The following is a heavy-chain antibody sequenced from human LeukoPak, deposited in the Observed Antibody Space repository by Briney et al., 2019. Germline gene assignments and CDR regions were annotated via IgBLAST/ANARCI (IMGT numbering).Heavy chain of an antibody. D-gene: IGHD3-3*01. V-gene: IGHV3-NL1*01. CDR3: ARAVSGYVDY. CDR2: LYSGGRT. J-gene: IGHJ4*02. Sequence: GRSLRLSCAASGFTFSSFGMHWVRQAPGKGLEWVSVLYSGGRTYYADSVKGRFTISRDNSKNTLYLQMNSLRVEDTAVYYCARAVSGYVDYWGQGNLVTVSS. CDR1: GFTFSSFG.